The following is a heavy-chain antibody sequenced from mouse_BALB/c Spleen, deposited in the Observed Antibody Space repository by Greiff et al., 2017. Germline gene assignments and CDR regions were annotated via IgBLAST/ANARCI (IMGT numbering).Heavy chain of an antibody. Sequence: VQLQQSGAELVKPGASVKLSCTASGFNIKDTYMPWVKQRPEQGLEWIGRIDPANGNTKYDPKFQGKATITADTSTNTAYLQLSSLTSEDTSVYSCARGEGLRGYWGQGTTLTVSS. J-gene: IGHJ2*01. CDR3: ARGEGLRGY. CDR2: IDPANGNT. CDR1: GFNIKDTY. D-gene: IGHD3-1*01. V-gene: IGHV14-3*02.